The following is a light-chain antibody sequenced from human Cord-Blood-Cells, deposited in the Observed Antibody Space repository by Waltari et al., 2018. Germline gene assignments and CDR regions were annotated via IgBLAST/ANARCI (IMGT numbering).Light chain of an antibody. V-gene: IGKV1-33*01. CDR3: QQYDNLPYT. CDR2: EAS. CDR1: QDISNY. J-gene: IGKJ2*01. Sequence: DMQTTQSPDSLTASVGESVSITCQASQDISNYLNWYQQKPGKAPKLLIYEASNLETGVPIRFSGSGSGTDFTFTISSLQPEDIATYCCQQYDNLPYTFGQGTKLEI.